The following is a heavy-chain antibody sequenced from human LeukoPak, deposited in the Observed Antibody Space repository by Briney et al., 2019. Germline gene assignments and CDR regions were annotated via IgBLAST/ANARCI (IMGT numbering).Heavy chain of an antibody. J-gene: IGHJ4*02. Sequence: GASLRLSCSSLGFSLIIDWMSSARPRPRKGLEWVPKIKQDGSEKYYVDSVKGRFTISRDNAKNSLDLQMSSRSAEDTAVYYCERDKEVGATRLDDWGQGTLVTVSS. V-gene: IGHV3-7*01. CDR1: GFSLIIDW. CDR2: IKQDGSEK. CDR3: ERDKEVGATRLDD. D-gene: IGHD1-26*01.